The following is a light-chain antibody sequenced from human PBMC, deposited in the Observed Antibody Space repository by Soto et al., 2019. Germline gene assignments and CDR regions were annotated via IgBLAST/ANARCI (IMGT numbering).Light chain of an antibody. J-gene: IGLJ3*02. CDR1: SSDVGGYNY. Sequence: QSALTQPRSVSGSPGQSVTISCTGTSSDVGGYNYVSWYQQHPGKAPKLMIYDVSKRPSGVPDRFSGSKSGNTASLTISGLQAEDEADYYCCSYAGSDTSPWVFGGGTKLTVL. V-gene: IGLV2-11*01. CDR3: CSYAGSDTSPWV. CDR2: DVS.